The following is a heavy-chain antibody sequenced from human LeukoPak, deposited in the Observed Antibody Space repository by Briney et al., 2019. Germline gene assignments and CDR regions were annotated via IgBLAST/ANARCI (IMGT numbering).Heavy chain of an antibody. CDR2: FYHSGIT. CDR3: ARPRTRLAWFDP. V-gene: IGHV4-38-2*02. J-gene: IGHJ5*02. CDR1: GYSISSGYF. Sequence: PSETLSLTCTVSGYSISSGYFWGWIRQPPGKGLEWIGSFYHSGITYYNPSLKSRVTISVEMSKNQFSLKQSSVTAADTAVYYCARPRTRLAWFDPWGQGTLVTVSS. D-gene: IGHD6-19*01.